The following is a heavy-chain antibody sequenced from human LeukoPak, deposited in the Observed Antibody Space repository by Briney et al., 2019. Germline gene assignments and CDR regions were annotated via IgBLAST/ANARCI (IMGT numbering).Heavy chain of an antibody. CDR2: MYYSGST. V-gene: IGHV4-59*01. CDR1: GGSIRSYY. Sequence: SETLSLTCSVSGGSIRSYYWSWIRQPPGKGLEWIVYMYYSGSTNYNPSLKSRVTISVDTSKNQFSLKLSSVTAADTAVYYCARVRALSYYDSSGDLYYFDYWGQGTLVTVSS. J-gene: IGHJ4*02. CDR3: ARVRALSYYDSSGDLYYFDY. D-gene: IGHD3-22*01.